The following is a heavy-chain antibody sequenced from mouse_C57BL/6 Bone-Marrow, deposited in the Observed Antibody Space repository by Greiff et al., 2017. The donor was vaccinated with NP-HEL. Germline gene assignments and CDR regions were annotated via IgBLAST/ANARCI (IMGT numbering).Heavy chain of an antibody. J-gene: IGHJ1*03. V-gene: IGHV7-3*01. D-gene: IGHD1-1*01. CDR1: GFTFTDYY. CDR3: ARSNYYGSSPNCYFDV. Sequence: EVKVVESGGGLVQPGGSLSLSCAASGFTFTDYYMSWVRQPPGKALEWLGFISNKATGYTTEYSASVKGRFTISRDNSQSILDLQMNALRAEDSATYYCARSNYYGSSPNCYFDVWGTGTTVTVSS. CDR2: ISNKATGYTT.